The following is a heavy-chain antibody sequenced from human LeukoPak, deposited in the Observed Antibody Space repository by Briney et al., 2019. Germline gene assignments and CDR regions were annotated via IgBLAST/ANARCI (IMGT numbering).Heavy chain of an antibody. CDR1: GFTFSSYA. CDR2: ISYDGSNK. V-gene: IGHV3-30*01. Sequence: PGGSLRISCAASGFTFSSYAMHWVRQAPGKGLEWVAVISYDGSNKYYADSVKGRFTISRDNSKNTLYLQMNSLRAEDTAVYYCARGGAAAVAAIDYWGQGTLVTVSS. CDR3: ARGGAAAVAAIDY. J-gene: IGHJ4*02. D-gene: IGHD6-13*01.